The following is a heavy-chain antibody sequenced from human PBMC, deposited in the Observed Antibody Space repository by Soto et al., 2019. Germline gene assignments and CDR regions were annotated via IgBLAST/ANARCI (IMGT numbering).Heavy chain of an antibody. V-gene: IGHV3-33*01. CDR3: ARDDGYCSSTSCYNNWFDP. CDR2: IWYDGSNK. CDR1: GFTFSSYG. Sequence: QVQLVESGGGVVQPGRSLRLSCAASGFTFSSYGMHWVRQAPGKGLEWVAVIWYDGSNKYYADSVKGRFTISRDNSKNTLYLQMNRLRAEDTAVYYCARDDGYCSSTSCYNNWFDPWGQGTLVTVSS. D-gene: IGHD2-2*02. J-gene: IGHJ5*02.